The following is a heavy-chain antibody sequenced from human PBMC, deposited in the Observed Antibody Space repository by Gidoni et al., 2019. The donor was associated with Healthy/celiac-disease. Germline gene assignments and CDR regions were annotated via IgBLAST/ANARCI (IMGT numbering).Heavy chain of an antibody. CDR2: IYYSGST. V-gene: IGHV4-39*01. CDR1: GGSISSSSSY. CDR3: ARHRPIGYCSSTSCYFPDY. Sequence: QLQLQESGPGLVKPSETLSLTCTVSGGSISSSSSYWGWLRQPPGKGLEWIGSIYYSGSTYYNPSLKSRVTISVDTSKNQFSLKLSSVTAADTAVYYCARHRPIGYCSSTSCYFPDYWGQGTLVTVSS. J-gene: IGHJ4*02. D-gene: IGHD2-2*01.